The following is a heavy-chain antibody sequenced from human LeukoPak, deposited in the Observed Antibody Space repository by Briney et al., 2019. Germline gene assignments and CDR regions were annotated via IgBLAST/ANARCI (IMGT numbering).Heavy chain of an antibody. V-gene: IGHV4-34*01. CDR2: INHSGST. D-gene: IGHD3-10*01. CDR1: GGSFSGYY. Sequence: SETLSLTCAVYGGSFSGYYWSWIRQPPGKGLEWIGEINHSGSTNYNPSLKSRVTISVDTSKNQFSLKLSSVTAADTAVYYCASGLWFGEFNWFDLWGQETLVSVST. J-gene: IGHJ5*02. CDR3: ASGLWFGEFNWFDL.